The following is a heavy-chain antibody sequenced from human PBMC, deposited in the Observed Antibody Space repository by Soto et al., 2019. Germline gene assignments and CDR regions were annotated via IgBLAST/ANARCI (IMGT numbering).Heavy chain of an antibody. D-gene: IGHD6-19*01. V-gene: IGHV3-33*01. CDR1: GFTFSSYG. Sequence: GGSLRLSCAASGFTFSSYGMHWVRQAPGKGLEWVAVIWYDGSNKYYADSVKGRFTISRDNSKNTLYLQMNSLRAEDTAVYYCARVPVAGIGHDYWGQGTLVTVSS. J-gene: IGHJ4*02. CDR2: IWYDGSNK. CDR3: ARVPVAGIGHDY.